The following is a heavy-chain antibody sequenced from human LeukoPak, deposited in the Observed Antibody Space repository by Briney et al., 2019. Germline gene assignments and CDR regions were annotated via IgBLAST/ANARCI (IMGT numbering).Heavy chain of an antibody. CDR1: GFTFSSYG. J-gene: IGHJ4*02. Sequence: GGSLRLSCAASGFTFSSYGMHWVRQAPGKGLEWVSAISGSGGSTYYADSVKGRFTISRDNSKNTLYLQMNSLRAEDTAVYYCAKDLDTIAAAGTDDYWGQGTLVTVSS. CDR2: ISGSGGST. CDR3: AKDLDTIAAAGTDDY. D-gene: IGHD6-13*01. V-gene: IGHV3-23*01.